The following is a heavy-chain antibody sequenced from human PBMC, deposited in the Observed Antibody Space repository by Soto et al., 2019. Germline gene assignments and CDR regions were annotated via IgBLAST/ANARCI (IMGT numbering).Heavy chain of an antibody. CDR3: AKDVAFDDYYGMDA. CDR1: GSTFSSYG. V-gene: IGHV3-30*18. D-gene: IGHD3-9*01. CDR2: ISYYGSNK. J-gene: IGHJ6*02. Sequence: GGSLRLSCAASGSTFSSYGMHWVRQAPGKGLEWVAVISYYGSNKYYADSVKGRFTISRDNSKNTLYLQMNSLRAEDTAVYYCAKDVAFDDYYGMDAWGPGTTVTVSS.